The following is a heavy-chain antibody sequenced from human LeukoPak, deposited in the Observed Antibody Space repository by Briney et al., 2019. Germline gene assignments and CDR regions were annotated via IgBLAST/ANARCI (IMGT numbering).Heavy chain of an antibody. CDR3: AKDLYYYDSSGYFDY. CDR1: GFTFSSYA. D-gene: IGHD3-22*01. J-gene: IGHJ4*02. Sequence: GGSLRLSCAASGFTFSSYAMSWVRQAPGKGLEWVAVISYDGSNKYYADSVKGRFTISRDNSKNTLYLQMNSLRAEDTAVYYCAKDLYYYDSSGYFDYWGQGTLVTVSS. CDR2: ISYDGSNK. V-gene: IGHV3-30*18.